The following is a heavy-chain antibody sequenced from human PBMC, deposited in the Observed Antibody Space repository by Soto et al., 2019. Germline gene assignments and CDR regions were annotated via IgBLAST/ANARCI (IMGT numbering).Heavy chain of an antibody. CDR2: IIPIFGTA. V-gene: IGHV1-69*01. Sequence: QVQLEQAGGEVKKPGSSVKVSCKASRVTFSKFIVPWVRQPPGLGLGGLGGIIPIFGTANYAQKFQGRVTITADESTSTSYMEVNKLRSEDTAVYYCAKVRYSSPMGYYYGMDVWGQGTTVTVSS. CDR3: AKVRYSSPMGYYYGMDV. J-gene: IGHJ6*02. D-gene: IGHD6-19*01. CDR1: RVTFSKFI.